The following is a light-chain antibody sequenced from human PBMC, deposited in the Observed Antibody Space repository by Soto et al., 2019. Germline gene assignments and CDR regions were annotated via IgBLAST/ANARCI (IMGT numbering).Light chain of an antibody. V-gene: IGLV5-45*04. Sequence: QSVLTQPSSRSASPGASVSLTCTLSSGLNVGAYRIHWYQQKPGSPPQYLLRFKSDSDKQKGSGVPSRFSGSTDVSANAGVLFISGLRSEDEAAYYCLVWHNSAWVFGGGTKLTVL. CDR2: FKSDSDK. CDR3: LVWHNSAWV. CDR1: SGLNVGAYR. J-gene: IGLJ3*02.